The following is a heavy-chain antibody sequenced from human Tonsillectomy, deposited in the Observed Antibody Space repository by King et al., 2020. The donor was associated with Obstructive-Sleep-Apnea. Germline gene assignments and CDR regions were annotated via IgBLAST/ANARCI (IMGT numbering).Heavy chain of an antibody. Sequence: QLVQSGGGVVQPGGSLRLSCAASRVTFNTYAMHWVRQAPGKGLCWVAVISYDGSNEYYADSVKGRFSISRDNSKKTLYLQMNSLRGEDTAVYYCARDRGGSYRLNYFDRWGQGTLVTVSS. CDR3: ARDRGGSYRLNYFDR. J-gene: IGHJ4*02. CDR2: ISYDGSNE. D-gene: IGHD1-26*01. V-gene: IGHV3-30*04. CDR1: RVTFNTYA.